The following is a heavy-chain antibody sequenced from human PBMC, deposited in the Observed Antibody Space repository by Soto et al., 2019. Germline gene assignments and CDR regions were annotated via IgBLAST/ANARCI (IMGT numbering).Heavy chain of an antibody. D-gene: IGHD1-26*01. Sequence: SRPTLVNPTPTLTLTCYFSGLTLRTNYVGVGCMRQPPGKALEWLALIYWNDDKIYSPSLKSRLTISTYTSKNRVVLTGTDVGRGYTDTYYCAHRRPVGRGAPTTIWFDPWGQGTLVTVSS. V-gene: IGHV2-5*01. J-gene: IGHJ5*02. CDR2: IYWNDDK. CDR1: GLTLRTNYVG. CDR3: AHRRPVGRGAPTTIWFDP.